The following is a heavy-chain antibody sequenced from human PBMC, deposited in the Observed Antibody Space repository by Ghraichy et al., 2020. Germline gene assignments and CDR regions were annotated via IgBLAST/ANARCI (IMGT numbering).Heavy chain of an antibody. CDR2: INAGNGNT. CDR1: GYTFTSYA. V-gene: IGHV1-3*01. J-gene: IGHJ4*02. D-gene: IGHD3-22*01. Sequence: ASVKVSCKASGYTFTSYAMHWVRQAPGQSLEWMGWINAGNGNTKYSRKFQGRVTITRDTSASTAYMELSSLRFEDTAVYYCAREGSGFYDSSGYYYLYWGQGTLVTVSS. CDR3: AREGSGFYDSSGYYYLY.